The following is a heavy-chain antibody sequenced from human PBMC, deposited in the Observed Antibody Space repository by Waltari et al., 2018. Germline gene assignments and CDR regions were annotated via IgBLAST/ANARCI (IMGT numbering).Heavy chain of an antibody. CDR1: GGSISSSSYY. CDR3: ARHGAPLYCSGGSCYGPFDY. D-gene: IGHD2-15*01. CDR2: IYYSGST. J-gene: IGHJ4*02. V-gene: IGHV4-39*01. Sequence: QLQLQESGPGLVKPSETLSLTCTVSGGSISSSSYYWGWIRQPPGKGLEWIGSIYYSGSTYYNPSLKSRVTISVETSKTQFSLKLSSVTAADTAVYYCARHGAPLYCSGGSCYGPFDYWGQGTLVTVSS.